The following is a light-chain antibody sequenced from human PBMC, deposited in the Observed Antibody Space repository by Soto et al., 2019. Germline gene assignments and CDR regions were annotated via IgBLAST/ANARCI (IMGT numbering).Light chain of an antibody. V-gene: IGLV2-14*03. CDR1: SSDVGGYNY. Sequence: SALTQPAXVSGSPGQSITISCAGTSSDVGGYNYISWYQHHPGKAPKLMIYDVSNRPSGVSNRLSGSKSGNTASLSISGLQPEDEADYYCCSYRTSNTRQIVCGTGTKVTVL. CDR3: CSYRTSNTRQIV. CDR2: DVS. J-gene: IGLJ1*01.